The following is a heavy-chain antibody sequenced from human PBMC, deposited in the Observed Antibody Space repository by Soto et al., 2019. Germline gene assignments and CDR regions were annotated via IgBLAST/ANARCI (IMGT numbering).Heavy chain of an antibody. V-gene: IGHV4-59*08. CDR1: GASISGYH. D-gene: IGHD3-9*01. CDR2: ISYSGAT. Sequence: SETLSLTCTVSGASISGYHWSWIRQFPGKGLECLGYISYSGATNYNPSLKSRVTMSIDTSKNQFSLQLNSVTAADTAVYYCARKDYDFLNLDSSGRGTLVTVSS. J-gene: IGHJ5*02. CDR3: ARKDYDFLNLDS.